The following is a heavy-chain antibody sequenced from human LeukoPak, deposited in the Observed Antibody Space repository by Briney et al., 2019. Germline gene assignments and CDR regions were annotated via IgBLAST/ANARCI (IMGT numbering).Heavy chain of an antibody. CDR2: IYYSGST. CDR1: GGSIRRSSYY. CDR3: ARQVADDFWSGYYPYYFDY. D-gene: IGHD3-3*01. V-gene: IGHV4-39*01. J-gene: IGHJ4*02. Sequence: SETLSLTCSVSGGSIRRSSYYWGWIRQPPGKGLEWIGSIYYSGSTYYNPSLKSRVTISVDTSSNHFSLKLTSVTAADTAVYYCARQVADDFWSGYYPYYFDYWGQGTLVTVSS.